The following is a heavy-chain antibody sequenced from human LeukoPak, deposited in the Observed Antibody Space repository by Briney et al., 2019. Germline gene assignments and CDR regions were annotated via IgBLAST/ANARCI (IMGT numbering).Heavy chain of an antibody. CDR3: ARTRRVISNYGMDV. Sequence: GGSLRLSCAASGFTFSDYYMSWIRQAPGEGLEWISYISTSGTTIYYADSVKGRFTISRDNAKNSLYLQMNSLRAEDTAVYYCARTRRVISNYGMDVWGQGTTVTVSS. J-gene: IGHJ6*02. CDR1: GFTFSDYY. CDR2: ISTSGTTI. V-gene: IGHV3-11*01. D-gene: IGHD3-16*02.